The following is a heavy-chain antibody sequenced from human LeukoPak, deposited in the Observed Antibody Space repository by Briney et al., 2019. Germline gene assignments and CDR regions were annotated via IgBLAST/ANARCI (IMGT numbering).Heavy chain of an antibody. J-gene: IGHJ4*02. D-gene: IGHD3-22*01. CDR3: ARDRVGGSGYYLTFDY. CDR2: ISYDGSNK. V-gene: IGHV3-30*03. Sequence: HSGGSLRLSCAASGFTFSNYGMHWVRQAPGKGLEWVAVISYDGSNKYYADSVKGRFTISRDNSKNTLYLQMNSLRAEDTAVYYCARDRVGGSGYYLTFDYWGQGTLVTVSS. CDR1: GFTFSNYG.